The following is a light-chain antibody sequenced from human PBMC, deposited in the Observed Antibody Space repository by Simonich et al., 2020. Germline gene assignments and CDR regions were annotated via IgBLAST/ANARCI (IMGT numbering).Light chain of an antibody. Sequence: NFMLTQPHSVSESPGKTVTISCTRSSGSIASNYVQWYQQRPGSAPTTVLYEDNQRPSGVPDRCSGSIDSASNSASLTISGLKTEDEADYYCQSYDSSNHRVFGGGTKLTVL. CDR1: SGSIASNY. J-gene: IGLJ3*02. CDR2: EDN. CDR3: QSYDSSNHRV. V-gene: IGLV6-57*03.